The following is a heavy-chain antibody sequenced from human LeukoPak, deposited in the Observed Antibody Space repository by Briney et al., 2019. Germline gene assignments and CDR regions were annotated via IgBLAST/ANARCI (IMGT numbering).Heavy chain of an antibody. J-gene: IGHJ4*02. Sequence: SETLSLTCTVSGASISSYYCSWVRQPPGKGLEWIGYIFYSGSTNYNPSLKSRVTISVDTSKNQFSLKLSSVTAADTAVFYCVRTPLYGDYFDYWGQGTLVTVSS. CDR3: VRTPLYGDYFDY. CDR2: IFYSGST. CDR1: GASISSYY. V-gene: IGHV4-59*01. D-gene: IGHD4-17*01.